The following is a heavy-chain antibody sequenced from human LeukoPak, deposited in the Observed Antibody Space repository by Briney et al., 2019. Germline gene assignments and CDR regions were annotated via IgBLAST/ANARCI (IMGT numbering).Heavy chain of an antibody. CDR1: GFTFDDYT. V-gene: IGHV3-23*01. Sequence: GGSLRLSCAASGFTFDDYTMHWVRQAPGKGLEWVSVIRGSSGSTYYADSVKGRFTISRDDSKNTLCLQINSLRAEDTAVYYCAKEREYSGYEPLPNDYWGQGTLVTVSS. CDR2: IRGSSGST. J-gene: IGHJ4*02. D-gene: IGHD5-12*01. CDR3: AKEREYSGYEPLPNDY.